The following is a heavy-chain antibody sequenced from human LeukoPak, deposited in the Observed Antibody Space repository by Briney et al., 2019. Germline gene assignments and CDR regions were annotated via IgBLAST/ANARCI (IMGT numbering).Heavy chain of an antibody. D-gene: IGHD3-22*01. CDR3: ASMYYYDSSGYYPFDY. J-gene: IGHJ4*02. CDR2: ISSNGGST. Sequence: GGSLRLSCSPSGLSFSSNAIHWVRQAPGKGLEYVSGISSNGGSTSYADSVKGRFIISRDNSKNTLYLQMSSLRAEDTAVYYCASMYYYDSSGYYPFDYWGQGTLVTVSS. V-gene: IGHV3-64D*09. CDR1: GLSFSSNA.